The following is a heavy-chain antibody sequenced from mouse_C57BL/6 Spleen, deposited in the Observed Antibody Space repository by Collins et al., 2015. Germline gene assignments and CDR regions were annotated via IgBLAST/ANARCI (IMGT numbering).Heavy chain of an antibody. J-gene: IGHJ4*01. D-gene: IGHD5-1*01. CDR3: ARPYRYYYAMDY. V-gene: IGHV1-53*01. Sequence: QVQLQQPGTELVRPGASVKLSCKASGYTFTSYWMHWVKQRPGQGLEWIGNINPSNGGTNYNEKLKSKATLTVDKSSSTAYMQLSSLTSEDSAVYYCARPYRYYYAMDYWGQGTSVTVSS. CDR1: GYTFTSYW. CDR2: INPSNGGT.